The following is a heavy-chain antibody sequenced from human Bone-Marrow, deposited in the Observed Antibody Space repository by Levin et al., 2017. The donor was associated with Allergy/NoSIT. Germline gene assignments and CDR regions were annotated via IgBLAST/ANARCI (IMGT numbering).Heavy chain of an antibody. J-gene: IGHJ6*02. Sequence: GGSLRLSCAASGFTFDDYAMHWVRQAPGKGLEWVSGISWNSGSIGYADSVKGRFTISRDNAKNSLYLQMNSLRAEDTALYYCAKDIKGITMVRGPEGGRKHYYYYYGMDGWGQGTTVTVSS. CDR1: GFTFDDYA. V-gene: IGHV3-9*01. CDR2: ISWNSGSI. CDR3: AKDIKGITMVRGPEGGRKHYYYYYGMDG. D-gene: IGHD3-10*01.